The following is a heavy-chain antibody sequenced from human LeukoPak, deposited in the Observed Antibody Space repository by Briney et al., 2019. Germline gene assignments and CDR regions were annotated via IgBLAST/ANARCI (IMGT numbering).Heavy chain of an antibody. V-gene: IGHV3-73*01. CDR1: GFTFSGSA. D-gene: IGHD6-13*01. J-gene: IGHJ4*02. CDR2: IRSKANSYAT. Sequence: GGSLKLSCAASGFTFSGSAMRWVRQASGKGLEWVGRIRSKANSYATAYAASVKGRFTISRDDSKNTAYLQMNSLKAEGTAVYYCTRPGIAAAGIRGYWGQGTLVTVSS. CDR3: TRPGIAAAGIRGY.